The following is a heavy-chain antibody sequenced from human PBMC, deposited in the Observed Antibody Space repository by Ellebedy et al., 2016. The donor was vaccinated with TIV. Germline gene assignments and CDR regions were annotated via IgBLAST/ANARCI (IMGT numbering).Heavy chain of an antibody. V-gene: IGHV4-34*01. CDR3: ARRKITVFGETDAFDI. CDR1: GGSFSGYF. J-gene: IGHJ3*02. D-gene: IGHD3-3*01. CDR2: INHSGST. Sequence: MPSETLSLTCAVYGGSFSGYFWTWIRKRPGKGLEWIGEINHSGSTNYNPSLKSRVIISVDTSKNQFSLKLSYVTAADTAVYYCARRKITVFGETDAFDIWGQGTVVTVSS.